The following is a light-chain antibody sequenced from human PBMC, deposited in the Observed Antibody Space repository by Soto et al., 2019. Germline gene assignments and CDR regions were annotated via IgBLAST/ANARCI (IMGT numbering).Light chain of an antibody. CDR3: LQDYNYPWT. CDR1: QGIRND. J-gene: IGKJ1*01. Sequence: AIQMTQSPSSLSASVGDRVTITCRASQGIRNDLGWYQQKPGKAPKLLIYAASSLQSGVTSRFSVSGSGTDFTLTISSVQPEDCATYYCLQDYNYPWTFDQGPKVEIK. CDR2: AAS. V-gene: IGKV1-6*01.